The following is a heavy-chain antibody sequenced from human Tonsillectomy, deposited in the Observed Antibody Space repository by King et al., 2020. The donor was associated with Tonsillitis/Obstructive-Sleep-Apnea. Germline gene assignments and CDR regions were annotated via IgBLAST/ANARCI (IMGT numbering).Heavy chain of an antibody. D-gene: IGHD4-17*01. CDR2: IRSSGSFT. CDR3: ARHSTVTTWGFYYYMDV. V-gene: IGHV3-11*05. Sequence: VQLVESGGGLVKPGGSLRLSCSASGFTFSDYYMSWIRQAPGKGLEWVSYIRSSGSFTNHVDSVKGRFTISRDNVRKSLYLQMNSLRAEDTAVYYCARHSTVTTWGFYYYMDVWGKGTTVTVSS. J-gene: IGHJ6*03. CDR1: GFTFSDYY.